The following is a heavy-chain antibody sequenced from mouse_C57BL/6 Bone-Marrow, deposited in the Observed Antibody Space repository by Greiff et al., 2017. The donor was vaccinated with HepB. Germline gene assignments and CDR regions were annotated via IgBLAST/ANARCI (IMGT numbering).Heavy chain of an antibody. J-gene: IGHJ3*01. CDR2: IYPRSGNT. V-gene: IGHV1-81*01. D-gene: IGHD1-3*01. Sequence: VQLQESGAELARPGASVKLSCKASGYTFTSYGISWVKQRTGQGLEWIGEIYPRSGNTYYNEKFKGKATLTADKSSSTVYMELRSLTSEDSAVYCCGKSSVDWFAYWGQGTLVTVSA. CDR1: GYTFTSYG. CDR3: GKSSVDWFAY.